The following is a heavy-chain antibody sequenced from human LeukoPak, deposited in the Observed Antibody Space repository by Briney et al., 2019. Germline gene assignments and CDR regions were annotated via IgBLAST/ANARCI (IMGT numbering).Heavy chain of an antibody. J-gene: IGHJ5*02. CDR3: ARDLDTPDLFDP. Sequence: GASVKVSCKASGYTFTSYSISWVRQAPGQGLERMGWISAYNGNTNYAQKLQGRVTMTTDTSTSTAYMELRSLRSDDTAVYYCARDLDTPDLFDPWGQGTLVTVSS. CDR1: GYTFTSYS. V-gene: IGHV1-18*01. D-gene: IGHD2-2*02. CDR2: ISAYNGNT.